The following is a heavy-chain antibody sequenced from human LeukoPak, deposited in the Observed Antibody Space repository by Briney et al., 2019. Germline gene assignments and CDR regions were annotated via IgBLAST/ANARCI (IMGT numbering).Heavy chain of an antibody. CDR3: ARDHATYYYDSSGYPDY. J-gene: IGHJ4*02. CDR1: GFTVSSNY. Sequence: PGGSLRLSCAASGFTVSSNYMSWVRQAPGEGLEWVSVIYSGGYTYYADSVRGRFTISRDNSKNTLYLQMNSLRAEDTAVYYCARDHATYYYDSSGYPDYWGQGTLVTVSS. V-gene: IGHV3-53*01. D-gene: IGHD3-22*01. CDR2: IYSGGYT.